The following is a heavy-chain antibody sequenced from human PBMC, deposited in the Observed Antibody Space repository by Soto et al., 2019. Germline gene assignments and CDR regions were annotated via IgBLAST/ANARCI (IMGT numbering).Heavy chain of an antibody. J-gene: IGHJ5*02. CDR2: RSYSGST. D-gene: IGHD2-21*02. CDR1: GGSISSGDYY. V-gene: IGHV4-31*03. Sequence: QVQLQESGPGLVKPSQTLSLTCTVSGGSISSGDYYWSWVRQHPGKGLEWIGYRSYSGSTYYNPSLKSRVTIVVDTSRNQFSLRLSSVTAADTAVYYCAREGGLAYCGGDCLYNWFDPWGQGTLVTFSS. CDR3: AREGGLAYCGGDCLYNWFDP.